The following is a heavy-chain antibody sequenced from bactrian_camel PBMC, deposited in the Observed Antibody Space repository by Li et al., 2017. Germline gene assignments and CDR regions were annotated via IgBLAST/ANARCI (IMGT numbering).Heavy chain of an antibody. V-gene: IGHV3S53*01. D-gene: IGHD3*01. Sequence: QVQLVESGGGSVQAGGSLRLSCAAPATYCMGWFRQAPGKQREGVATIGNDGVTRVANSVEGRFTISHDNAKNTLYLQMNSLKPEDTAIYYCAAAKGLPDLLRGGYLSARSYNYWGRGTQVTVS. CDR2: IGNDGVT. J-gene: IGHJ4*01. CDR3: AAAKGLPDLLRGGYLSARSYNY. CDR1: ATYC.